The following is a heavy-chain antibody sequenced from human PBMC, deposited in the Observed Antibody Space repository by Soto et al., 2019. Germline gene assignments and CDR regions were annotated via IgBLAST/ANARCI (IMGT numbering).Heavy chain of an antibody. Sequence: QLQLQESGPGLVKPSETLSLTCSVSGGSVSSSGFYWGWIRQPPGKGLEWVGNTYYSGSTSYDPSLESRVIIYVDQSKNQFPLRRSSLTAADTAVYYCARGTVYSSSFDYWGQGTPVTASS. CDR2: TYYSGST. CDR3: ARGTVYSSSFDY. J-gene: IGHJ4*02. V-gene: IGHV4-39*01. D-gene: IGHD6-6*01. CDR1: GGSVSSSGFY.